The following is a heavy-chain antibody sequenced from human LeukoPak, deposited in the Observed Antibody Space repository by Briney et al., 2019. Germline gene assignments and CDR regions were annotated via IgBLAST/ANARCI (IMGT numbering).Heavy chain of an antibody. CDR3: ARRRTTGTTGYFDY. Sequence: ASETLSLTCTVSGGSISSYYWSWIRQPPGKGLEWIGYISTGGSTNYNPSLKSRVTISVDTSKNQFSLNLSSVTAADTAVYYCARRRTTGTTGYFDYWGQGTLVTVSS. J-gene: IGHJ4*02. CDR2: ISTGGST. V-gene: IGHV4-4*09. D-gene: IGHD1-1*01. CDR1: GGSISSYY.